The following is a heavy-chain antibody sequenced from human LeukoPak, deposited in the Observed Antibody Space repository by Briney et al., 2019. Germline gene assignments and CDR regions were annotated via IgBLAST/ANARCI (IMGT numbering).Heavy chain of an antibody. J-gene: IGHJ6*04. CDR2: ISGSGGST. CDR3: AKDLGLGDYVWGSYRTPYYYGMDV. Sequence: GGSLRLSCAASGFTFSSYAMSWVRQAPGKGLECVSAISGSGGSTYYADSVKGRFTISRDNSKNTLYLQMNSLRAEDTAVYYCAKDLGLGDYVWGSYRTPYYYGMDVWGKGTTVTVSS. V-gene: IGHV3-23*01. CDR1: GFTFSSYA. D-gene: IGHD3-16*02.